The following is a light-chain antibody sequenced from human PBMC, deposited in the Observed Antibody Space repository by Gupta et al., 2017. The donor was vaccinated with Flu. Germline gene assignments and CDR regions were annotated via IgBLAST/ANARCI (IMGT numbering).Light chain of an antibody. J-gene: IGLJ1*01. Sequence: QSVLTQPPSASGTPGQRVTISCSGSSSNIGSNYVYWYQQLPGTAPKLLIYRNNQRPSGVPDRFSGSKSGTSASLAISGLRSEDEADYYCAAWDDSLSAPRVFGTGTKVTVL. V-gene: IGLV1-47*01. CDR2: RNN. CDR3: AAWDDSLSAPRV. CDR1: SSNIGSNY.